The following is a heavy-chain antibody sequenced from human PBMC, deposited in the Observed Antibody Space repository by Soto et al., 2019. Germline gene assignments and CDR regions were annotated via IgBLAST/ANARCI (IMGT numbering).Heavy chain of an antibody. Sequence: QVQLVQSGAEVKKPGSSVKVSCKASGGTFSSYAISWVRQAPGQGLEWMGGIIPIFGTANYAQKFQGRVTITADEATSTAYMELSSLRSEDTAVYYCARANPYYDFWSGYYLDYWGQGTLVTVSS. D-gene: IGHD3-3*01. J-gene: IGHJ4*02. V-gene: IGHV1-69*01. CDR2: IIPIFGTA. CDR3: ARANPYYDFWSGYYLDY. CDR1: GGTFSSYA.